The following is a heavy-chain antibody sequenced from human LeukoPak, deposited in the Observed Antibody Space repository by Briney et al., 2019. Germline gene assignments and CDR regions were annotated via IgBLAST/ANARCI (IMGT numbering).Heavy chain of an antibody. CDR2: ISASGGTT. Sequence: GGSLTLSCAASGFTFRTYAMSWVRQAPGTGLEWVSAISASGGTTYYADSVKGRFTISRDNSKNTLYLQMNSLRAEDTAVYYCARDLHAFDIWGQGTMVTVSS. CDR1: GFTFRTYA. CDR3: ARDLHAFDI. V-gene: IGHV3-23*01. J-gene: IGHJ3*02.